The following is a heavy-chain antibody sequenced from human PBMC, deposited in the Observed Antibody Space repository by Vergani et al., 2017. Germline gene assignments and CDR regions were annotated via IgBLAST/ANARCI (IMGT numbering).Heavy chain of an antibody. Sequence: QVQLQESGPGLVKSSETLSLICRVSFDSIRNLYCNWIRQPPGKGLEWIGSIHYSENTNYNPSLKTRVTISVDTSKNQFSLTLTSVTAADTAVYYCASDTHSGQRADRWGQGILVTVTS. CDR2: IHYSENT. J-gene: IGHJ5*02. CDR1: FDSIRNLY. D-gene: IGHD6-19*01. V-gene: IGHV4-59*11. CDR3: ASDTHSGQRADR.